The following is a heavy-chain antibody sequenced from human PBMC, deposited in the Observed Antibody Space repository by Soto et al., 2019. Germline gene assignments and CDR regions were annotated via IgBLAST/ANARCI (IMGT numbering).Heavy chain of an antibody. CDR3: ARGRAHDYFDY. Sequence: TSETLSLTCAVSGGSISSGGYSWSWIRQPPGKGLEWIGYIYHSGSTYYNPSLKSRVTISVDRSKNQFSLKLSSVTAADTAVYYCARGRAHDYFDYWGQGTLVTVSS. V-gene: IGHV4-30-2*01. J-gene: IGHJ4*02. CDR1: GGSISSGGYS. CDR2: IYHSGST.